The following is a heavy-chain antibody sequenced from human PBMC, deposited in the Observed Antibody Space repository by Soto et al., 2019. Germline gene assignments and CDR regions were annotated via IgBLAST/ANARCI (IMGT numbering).Heavy chain of an antibody. CDR1: GASISSGDYY. J-gene: IGHJ3*01. CDR2: IYFSETT. D-gene: IGHD3-16*01. CDR3: GIVDMIMFGGLTGHHDALAR. V-gene: IGHV4-30-4*01. Sequence: SETLSLTCNVSGASISSGDYYWSWIRQPPGKGLEWIGYIYFSETTSYNPSLKSRVTISGDKSKNQFSLRLTSVTAADTAVYFCGIVDMIMFGGLTGHHDALARWGQGTMVTGSS.